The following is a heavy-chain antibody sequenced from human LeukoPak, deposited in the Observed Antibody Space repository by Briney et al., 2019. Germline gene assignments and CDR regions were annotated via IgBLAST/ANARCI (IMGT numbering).Heavy chain of an antibody. CDR2: IKSKTDGGTT. D-gene: IGHD3-10*01. CDR3: TTGLRG. V-gene: IGHV3-15*01. J-gene: IGHJ4*02. CDR1: GFTFSNAW. Sequence: SGGSLRLSCAASGFTFSNAWMSWVRQAPGKGLEWDGRIKSKTDGGTTDYAAPVKGRFTISRDDSKNTLYLQMNSLKTEDTAVYYCTTGLRGWGQGTLVTVSS.